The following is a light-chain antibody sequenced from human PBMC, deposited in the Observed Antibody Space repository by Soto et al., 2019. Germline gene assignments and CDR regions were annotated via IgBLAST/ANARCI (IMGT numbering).Light chain of an antibody. Sequence: QSALTQPASVSGSPGQSITISCTGTSSDVGGYNYVSWYQQHPGKAPKLMIYNVSNRLSGVSNRFSGSKSGNTASLTISGLQAEDEGHYYCSYFTSTNTVLFGGGTKLTVL. V-gene: IGLV2-14*01. CDR1: SSDVGGYNY. CDR3: SYFTSTNTVL. CDR2: NVS. J-gene: IGLJ2*01.